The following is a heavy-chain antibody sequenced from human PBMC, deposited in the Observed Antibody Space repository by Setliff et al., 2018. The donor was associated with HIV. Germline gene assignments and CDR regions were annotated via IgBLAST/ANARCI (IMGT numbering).Heavy chain of an antibody. Sequence: SETLSLTCNVSGDSISDYYWTWIRQPPGKGLEWIGYIYYSGNTNYNPSLKSRVTISVDTSKNQLSLKLSSVTAADTAVYYCVGDPKTTTQVAFDFWGQGTMVTVSS. CDR3: VGDPKTTTQVAFDF. D-gene: IGHD4-17*01. J-gene: IGHJ3*01. CDR1: GDSISDYY. V-gene: IGHV4-59*01. CDR2: IYYSGNT.